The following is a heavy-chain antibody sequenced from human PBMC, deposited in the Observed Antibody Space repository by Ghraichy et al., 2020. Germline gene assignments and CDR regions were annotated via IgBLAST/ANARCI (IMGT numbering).Heavy chain of an antibody. J-gene: IGHJ6*02. CDR3: ARDPPPGSGNSAYYYYGMDV. D-gene: IGHD4-23*01. CDR2: IWYDGSNK. Sequence: GESLNISCAASGFTFSSYGMHWVRQAPGKGLEWVAVIWYDGSNKYYADSVKGRFTISRDNSKNTLYLQMNSLRAEDTAVYYCARDPPPGSGNSAYYYYGMDVWGQGTTVTVSS. CDR1: GFTFSSYG. V-gene: IGHV3-33*01.